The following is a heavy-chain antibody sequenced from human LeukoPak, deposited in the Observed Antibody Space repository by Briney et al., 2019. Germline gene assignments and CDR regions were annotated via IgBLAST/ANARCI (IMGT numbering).Heavy chain of an antibody. Sequence: SETLSLTCTVSGGSISSYYWSWIRQPAGKGLEWIGRIYTSGSTNYNPSLKSRVTMSVDTSKNQFSLKLSSVTAADTAVYYCARVIEYCSSTSCYGSWYLDLWGRGTLVTVSS. CDR1: GGSISSYY. CDR3: ARVIEYCSSTSCYGSWYLDL. V-gene: IGHV4-4*07. CDR2: IYTSGST. D-gene: IGHD2-2*01. J-gene: IGHJ2*01.